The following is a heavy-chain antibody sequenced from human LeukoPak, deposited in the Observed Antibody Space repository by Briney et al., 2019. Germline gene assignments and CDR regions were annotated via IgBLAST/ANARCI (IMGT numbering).Heavy chain of an antibody. J-gene: IGHJ3*02. CDR2: IYPGDSDT. CDR1: GYSFTSYW. D-gene: IGHD3-16*01. Sequence: GESLKISCQGSGYSFTSYWIGWVRQMPGKGLEWMGIIYPGDSDTRYSPSFQGQVTISADKSISTAYLQWSSLKASDTAMYYCARLGGGLIASPALDAFDIWGQGTMVTVSS. V-gene: IGHV5-51*01. CDR3: ARLGGGLIASPALDAFDI.